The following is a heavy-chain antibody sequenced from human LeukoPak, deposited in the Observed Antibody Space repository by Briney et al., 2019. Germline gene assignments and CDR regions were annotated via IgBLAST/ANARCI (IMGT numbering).Heavy chain of an antibody. CDR1: GYTFTSYG. J-gene: IGHJ4*02. V-gene: IGHV1-2*02. Sequence: GASVKVSCKASGYTFTSYGISWVRQAPGQGLEWMGWINPNSGGTNYAQKFQGRVTMTRDTSISTAYMELSRLRSDDTAVYYCAREFYGDYVFDYWGQGTLVTVSS. CDR3: AREFYGDYVFDY. D-gene: IGHD4-17*01. CDR2: INPNSGGT.